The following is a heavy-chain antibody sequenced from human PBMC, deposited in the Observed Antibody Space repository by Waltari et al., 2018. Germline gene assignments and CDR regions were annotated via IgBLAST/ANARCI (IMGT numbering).Heavy chain of an antibody. CDR1: GGSFSGYY. Sequence: QVQLQQWGAGLLKPSETLSLTCAVYGGSFSGYYWSWIRQPPGKGLGWIGEINHIGSTNSNPSLKVRVTISVDTSKNQFSLKLSSVTAADTAVYYCARVSYDYVWGSYRYPKYYFDYWGQGTLVTVSS. D-gene: IGHD3-16*02. CDR3: ARVSYDYVWGSYRYPKYYFDY. V-gene: IGHV4-34*01. CDR2: INHIGST. J-gene: IGHJ4*02.